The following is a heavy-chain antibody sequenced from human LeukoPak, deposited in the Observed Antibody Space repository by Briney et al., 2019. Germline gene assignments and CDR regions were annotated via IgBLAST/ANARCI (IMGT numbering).Heavy chain of an antibody. CDR1: GASVSCDDYY. V-gene: IGHV4-30-4*01. Sequence: SQTLSLTCSVSGASVSCDDYYWGWIRQPPGQGLEWIAYISYSGSTYYNPSLKSRITISIDMSKNQFSLKLSSVTAADTAVYYCVRYYHSSGFSHWFDPWGQGTLVTVSS. J-gene: IGHJ5*02. CDR3: VRYYHSSGFSHWFDP. CDR2: ISYSGST. D-gene: IGHD3-22*01.